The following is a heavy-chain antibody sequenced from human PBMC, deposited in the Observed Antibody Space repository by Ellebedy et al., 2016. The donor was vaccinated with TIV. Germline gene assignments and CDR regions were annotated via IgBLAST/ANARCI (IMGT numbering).Heavy chain of an antibody. CDR2: IYYGGNT. D-gene: IGHD3/OR15-3a*01. CDR1: GGSITSAPYY. CDR3: ARNVLIFTFDKWYSDL. V-gene: IGHV4-39*01. J-gene: IGHJ2*01. Sequence: SETLSLTCTASGGSITSAPYYWGWVRQPPGKGLEWVGTIYYGGNTYYNPSLKSRVSISVDTSKNQFSLDLNSVTATDTAVYYCARNVLIFTFDKWYSDLWGRGTLVTVSS.